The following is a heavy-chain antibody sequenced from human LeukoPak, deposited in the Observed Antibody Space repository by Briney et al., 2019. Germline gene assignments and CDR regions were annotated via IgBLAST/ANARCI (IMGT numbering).Heavy chain of an antibody. D-gene: IGHD5-12*01. V-gene: IGHV4-59*01. CDR1: GVSISSYY. Sequence: SETLCLSCTVSGVSISSYYWSWVRQPPGKGLEWIGYIYYSGSTNYNPSLKSRVTISIDTSKNKFSLKLASVTTADTAVYYCARDRWLGYWGQGTLVTVSS. J-gene: IGHJ4*02. CDR2: IYYSGST. CDR3: ARDRWLGY.